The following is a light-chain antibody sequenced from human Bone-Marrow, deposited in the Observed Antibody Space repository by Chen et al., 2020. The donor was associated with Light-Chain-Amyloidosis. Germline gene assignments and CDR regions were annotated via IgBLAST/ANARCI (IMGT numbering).Light chain of an antibody. V-gene: IGLV2-14*01. CDR3: SSYTITNTLV. Sequence: QSALTQPASVSGSPGQSITLSCPGTSSDVGGDNHVSWYQQHPDKAPKLMIYEVTNRPSWVPDRFSGSKSDNTASLTISGLQTEDEADYFCSSYTITNTLVFGSGTRVTV. CDR2: EVT. J-gene: IGLJ1*01. CDR1: SSDVGGDNH.